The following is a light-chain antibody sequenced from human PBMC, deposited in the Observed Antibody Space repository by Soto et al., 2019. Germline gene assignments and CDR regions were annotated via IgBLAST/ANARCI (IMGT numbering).Light chain of an antibody. CDR1: QIISTW. Sequence: DIQMTQSPSTLSASVGDRVTITCRASQIISTWLAWYQQKPGKAPKLLIYKASSLEGGVPSRFSGSGSGTEFNITISSLQPEDFANYYCQQYNTYPLTFGGWTTVDI. CDR3: QQYNTYPLT. V-gene: IGKV1-5*03. J-gene: IGKJ4*01. CDR2: KAS.